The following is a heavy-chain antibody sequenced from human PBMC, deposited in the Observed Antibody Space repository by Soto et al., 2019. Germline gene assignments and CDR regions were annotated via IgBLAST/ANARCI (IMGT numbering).Heavy chain of an antibody. V-gene: IGHV1-18*01. Sequence: QVHLVQSGSDVEKPGASVKVSCKASGYSFTSYGIGWVRQVPGYGPEWMGWISPYNGRTNYAQSVKGRVVMTPYISTNTVYLELRSLRSDDSAIYYCGRCRTDSYAIDVWGQGTTVTVSS. CDR3: GRCRTDSYAIDV. CDR2: ISPYNGRT. J-gene: IGHJ6*02. D-gene: IGHD5-18*01. CDR1: GYSFTSYG.